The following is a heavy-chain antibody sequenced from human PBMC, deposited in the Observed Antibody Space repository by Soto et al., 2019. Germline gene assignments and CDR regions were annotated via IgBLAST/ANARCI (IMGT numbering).Heavy chain of an antibody. CDR1: GYTFTAYY. Sequence: PRPSVKVSCKASGYTFTAYYMYWVRQAPGQGLELMGWINPNSGGTNYAQKFQGRVTITRDTSVNTAYMDLSSLRSDDTAVYYCARDSSGELRLGKLSFREYYFDYWGQGTQVTVSS. D-gene: IGHD3-16*02. CDR3: ARDSSGELRLGKLSFREYYFDY. V-gene: IGHV1-2*02. J-gene: IGHJ4*02. CDR2: INPNSGGT.